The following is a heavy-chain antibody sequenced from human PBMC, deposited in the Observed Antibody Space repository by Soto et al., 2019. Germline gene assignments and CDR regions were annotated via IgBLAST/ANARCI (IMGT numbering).Heavy chain of an antibody. CDR1: GFTFSSYA. D-gene: IGHD2-21*01. Sequence: QVQLVESGGGVVQPGRSLRLSCAASGFTFSSYAMHWVRQAPGKGLEWVAVISYDGSNKYYADSVKGRFTISRDNSKNPLYLQMNSLRAEDTAVYYCERARILGDNRDYYYYYGMDVWGQGTTVTVSS. J-gene: IGHJ6*02. CDR3: ERARILGDNRDYYYYYGMDV. CDR2: ISYDGSNK. V-gene: IGHV3-30-3*01.